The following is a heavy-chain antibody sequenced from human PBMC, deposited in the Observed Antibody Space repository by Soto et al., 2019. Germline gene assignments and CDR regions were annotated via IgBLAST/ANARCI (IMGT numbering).Heavy chain of an antibody. Sequence: GESLKISCRTSGYRFTSYWIAWVRQMPGKGLELMGIIFPSDSDTRYSPSFQGQVTISADWSTSTVFRPWASLKDSYTAVYFCARKDKNGYFNGFDPWGQGTTVTVSS. CDR1: GYRFTSYW. J-gene: IGHJ5*01. D-gene: IGHD5-12*01. CDR3: ARKDKNGYFNGFDP. V-gene: IGHV5-51*01. CDR2: IFPSDSDT.